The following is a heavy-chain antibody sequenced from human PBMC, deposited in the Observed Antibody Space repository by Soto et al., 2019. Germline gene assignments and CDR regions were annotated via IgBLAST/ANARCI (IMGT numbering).Heavy chain of an antibody. CDR3: ARRYGGNLDP. CDR1: GGSISSYY. V-gene: IGHV4-59*08. J-gene: IGHJ5*02. D-gene: IGHD2-15*01. CDR2: IYYSGST. Sequence: QVQLQESGPGLVKPSETLSLTCTVSGGSISSYYWSWIRQPPGKGLEWIGYIYYSGSTNYTPSLKRRVTIAVDTYKNQCSLKLSSVTAADTVVYSGARRYGGNLDPWGQGTLVTFSS.